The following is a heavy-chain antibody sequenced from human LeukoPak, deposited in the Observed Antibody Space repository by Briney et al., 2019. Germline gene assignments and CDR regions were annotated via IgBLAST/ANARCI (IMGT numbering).Heavy chain of an antibody. J-gene: IGHJ4*02. D-gene: IGHD6-13*01. CDR1: GFTFSSFA. Sequence: SGGSLRLSCAASGFTFSSFAMSWVRQAPGKGLEWVSSIPTSGGTTYYADSVKGRFTISRDNSKNTLSLQMNSLRAEDTAVYYCAKSGQLDYWGQGTLVTVSS. CDR3: AKSGQLDY. V-gene: IGHV3-23*01. CDR2: IPTSGGTT.